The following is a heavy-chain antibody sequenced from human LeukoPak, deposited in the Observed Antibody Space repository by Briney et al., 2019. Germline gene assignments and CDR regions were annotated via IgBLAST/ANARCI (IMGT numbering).Heavy chain of an antibody. CDR1: GGSISSYY. CDR3: ARAHVTIFDSWFDP. Sequence: SETLSLTCTVSGGSISSYYWSWIRQPPGKGLEWIGYIYYSGSTNYNPSLTSRVTISVDTSKNQFSLKLSSVTAADTAVYYCARAHVTIFDSWFDPWGQGTLVTVSS. V-gene: IGHV4-59*01. CDR2: IYYSGST. J-gene: IGHJ5*02. D-gene: IGHD3-3*01.